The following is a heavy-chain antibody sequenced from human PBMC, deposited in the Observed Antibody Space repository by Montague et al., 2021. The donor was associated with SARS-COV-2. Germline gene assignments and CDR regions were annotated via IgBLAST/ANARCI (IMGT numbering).Heavy chain of an antibody. J-gene: IGHJ4*02. Sequence: SETLSLTCTVSGGSISSYYWSWIRQPPGKGLEWIGNIYYSGSTNCNPSLKSRVTTSVDTSKNQFSLQLSSVTAADTAVYYCARLGLQLLWGHYFDYWGQGTLVTVSS. CDR1: GGSISSYY. CDR2: IYYSGST. D-gene: IGHD5-24*01. V-gene: IGHV4-59*08. CDR3: ARLGLQLLWGHYFDY.